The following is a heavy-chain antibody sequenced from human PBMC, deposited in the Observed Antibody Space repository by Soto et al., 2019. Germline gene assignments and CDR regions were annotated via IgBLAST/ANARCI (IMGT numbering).Heavy chain of an antibody. CDR1: GFTVSNNY. V-gene: IGHV3-53*01. Sequence: EVQLVESGGGLIQPGGSLRLSCAVSGFTVSNNYMSWVRQAPGKGLEGVSVIYSGGYTAYGDSVKGRFTISRDNSKNTLSLQMKSRGAAAAAVFFCGTPPGGGGYWGQGTLVTVSS. D-gene: IGHD3-10*01. CDR2: IYSGGYT. J-gene: IGHJ4*02. CDR3: GTPPGGGGY.